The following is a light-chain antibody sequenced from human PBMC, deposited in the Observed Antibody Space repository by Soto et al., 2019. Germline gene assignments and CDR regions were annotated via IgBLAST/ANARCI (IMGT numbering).Light chain of an antibody. Sequence: ETVMTQSPATLSVSPGERATFSCRASQSVSANLVWYQQKPGQPPRLLIYGASTRASGTPARFSGSGSGTEFTLTISSLQSEDFAVYYCQQYNNWPPLTFGGGTKVEVK. CDR1: QSVSAN. V-gene: IGKV3-15*01. CDR2: GAS. J-gene: IGKJ4*01. CDR3: QQYNNWPPLT.